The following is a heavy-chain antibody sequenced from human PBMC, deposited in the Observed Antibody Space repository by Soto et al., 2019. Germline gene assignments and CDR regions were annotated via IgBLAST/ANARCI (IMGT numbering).Heavy chain of an antibody. V-gene: IGHV5-10-1*01. CDR1: GYSFTSYW. CDR3: ARLAMATRRGYYGMDV. J-gene: IGHJ6*02. Sequence: EVQLVQSGAEVKKPGESLRISCKGSGYSFTSYWISWVRQMPGKGLVWMGRIDPSDSYTNYSPSFQGHVTISAGKSSSTAYLQLSSLKASDTAMYYCARLAMATRRGYYGMDVWGQGTTVTVSS. CDR2: IDPSDSYT. D-gene: IGHD5-12*01.